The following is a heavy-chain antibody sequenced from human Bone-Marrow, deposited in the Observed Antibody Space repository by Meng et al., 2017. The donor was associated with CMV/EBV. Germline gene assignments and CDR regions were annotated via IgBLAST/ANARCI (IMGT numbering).Heavy chain of an antibody. D-gene: IGHD4/OR15-4a*01. V-gene: IGHV4-39*07. J-gene: IGHJ4*02. CDR1: GGSIKNTDYC. CDR2: VYCRGSS. CDR3: AREVPTTDYFDF. Sequence: SETLSLTCTVSGGSIKNTDYCWSWVRQPPGQGLERIATVYCRGSSFYNPSLKSRVTMSVDTSKSQFYLRLSSVTAADTALYYCAREVPTTDYFDFWGPGRLVTVSS.